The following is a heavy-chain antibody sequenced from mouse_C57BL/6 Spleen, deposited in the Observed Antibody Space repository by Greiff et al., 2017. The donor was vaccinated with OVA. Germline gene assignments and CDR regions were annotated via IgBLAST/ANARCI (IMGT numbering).Heavy chain of an antibody. J-gene: IGHJ2*01. Sequence: QVTLKESGPGILQSSQTLSLTCSFSGFSLSTSGMGVSWIRQPSGKGLEWLAHIYWDDDKRYNPSLKSRLTISKDTSRNQVFLKITSVDTADTATYYCARREGTTVEFDYWGQGTTLTVSS. D-gene: IGHD1-1*01. CDR2: IYWDDDK. CDR1: GFSLSTSGMG. V-gene: IGHV8-12*01. CDR3: ARREGTTVEFDY.